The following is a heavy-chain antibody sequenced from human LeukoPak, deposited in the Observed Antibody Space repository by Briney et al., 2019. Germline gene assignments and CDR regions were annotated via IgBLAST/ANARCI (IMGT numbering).Heavy chain of an antibody. D-gene: IGHD3-22*01. CDR2: IIPILGIA. V-gene: IGHV1-69*04. J-gene: IGHJ4*02. Sequence: SVTVSCKASGGTFSSYAISWVRQAPGQGLEWMGRIIPILGIANYAQKFQGRDTITADKSTSTAYMELSSLRSEATAVYYCARDSSGLDYWGEGTLVTVSS. CDR1: GGTFSSYA. CDR3: ARDSSGLDY.